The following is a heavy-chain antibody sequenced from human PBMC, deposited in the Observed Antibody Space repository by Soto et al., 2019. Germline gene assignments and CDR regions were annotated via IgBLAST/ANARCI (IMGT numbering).Heavy chain of an antibody. J-gene: IGHJ4*02. Sequence: PVGSLRLSCAASGFTFSSYSMSWVRQAPGKGLEWVSYISSSSNTIYYADSVKGRFTISRDNAKNSLYLQMNSLRGEDTAVYYCERGTSQPDYWGQGTLVTVSS. CDR3: ERGTSQPDY. D-gene: IGHD2-2*01. CDR1: GFTFSSYS. V-gene: IGHV3-48*01. CDR2: ISSSSNTI.